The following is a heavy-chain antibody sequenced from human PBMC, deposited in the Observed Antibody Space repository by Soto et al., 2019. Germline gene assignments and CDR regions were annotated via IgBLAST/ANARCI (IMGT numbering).Heavy chain of an antibody. CDR1: GGSISSSSYY. V-gene: IGHV4-39*07. Sequence: SETLSLTCTVSGGSISSSSYYWGWIRQPPGKGLEWIGSIYYSGSTYYNPSLKSRVTISVDTSKNQFSLKLSSVTAADTAVYYCARELAAAGNHDWGQGTLVTVSS. D-gene: IGHD6-13*01. J-gene: IGHJ4*02. CDR3: ARELAAAGNHD. CDR2: IYYSGST.